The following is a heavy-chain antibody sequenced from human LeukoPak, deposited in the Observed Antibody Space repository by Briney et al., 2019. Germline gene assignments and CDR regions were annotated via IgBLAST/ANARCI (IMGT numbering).Heavy chain of an antibody. CDR2: INHSGST. CDR1: GGSFSGYY. CDR3: ARAHNKGVWFDP. Sequence: SETLSLTCAVYGGSFSGYYWSWIRQPPGKGLEWIGEINHSGSTNYNPSLKSRVTISVDTSKNQFSLKLSSVTAADTAVYYCARAHNKGVWFDPWGQETLVTVSS. V-gene: IGHV4-34*01. J-gene: IGHJ5*02. D-gene: IGHD1-1*01.